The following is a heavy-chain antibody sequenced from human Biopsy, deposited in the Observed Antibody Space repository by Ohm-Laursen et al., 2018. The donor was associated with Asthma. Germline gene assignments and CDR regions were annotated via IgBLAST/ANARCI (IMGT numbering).Heavy chain of an antibody. J-gene: IGHJ4*02. Sequence: AASVTVSCKPLGGTFNTYVIGWARQAPGQGLEWKGGINSVFGTTTYPQKFQDRVTITADDSTSTVYMELSSLRSEDTAVYYCARKAGSCISRTCYSLDFWGQGTLVTVSS. V-gene: IGHV1-69*13. CDR2: INSVFGTT. D-gene: IGHD2-2*01. CDR3: ARKAGSCISRTCYSLDF. CDR1: GGTFNTYV.